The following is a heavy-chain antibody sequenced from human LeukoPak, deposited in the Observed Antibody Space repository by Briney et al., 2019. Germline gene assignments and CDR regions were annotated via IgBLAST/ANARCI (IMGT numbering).Heavy chain of an antibody. V-gene: IGHV3-7*03. J-gene: IGHJ4*02. CDR1: GFTFSSYG. Sequence: GGSLRLSCAASGFTFSSYGMHWVRQAPGKGLEWVANIKQDGSEKYYVDSVKGRFTISRDNAKNSLYLQMNSLRAEDTAVYYCARGRVRYYGSGSYSWYFDYWGQGTLVTVSS. CDR2: IKQDGSEK. D-gene: IGHD3-10*01. CDR3: ARGRVRYYGSGSYSWYFDY.